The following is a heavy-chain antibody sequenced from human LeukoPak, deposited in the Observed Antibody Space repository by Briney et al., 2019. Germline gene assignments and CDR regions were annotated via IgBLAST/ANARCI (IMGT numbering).Heavy chain of an antibody. CDR2: IIPTFGTA. CDR1: GGTFSSYA. D-gene: IGHD2-15*01. J-gene: IGHJ5*02. Sequence: SVKVSCKASGGTFSSYAISWVRQAPGQGLEWMGGIIPTFGTANYAQKFQGRVTITADESTSTAYMELSSLRSEDTAVYYCARGGDCSGGSCYSGFDPWGQGTLVTVSS. CDR3: ARGGDCSGGSCYSGFDP. V-gene: IGHV1-69*01.